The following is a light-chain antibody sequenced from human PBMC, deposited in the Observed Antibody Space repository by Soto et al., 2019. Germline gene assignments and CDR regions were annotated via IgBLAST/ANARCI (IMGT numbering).Light chain of an antibody. CDR1: SSDVGSYNL. Sequence: QSVLTQPASVSGSPGQSITISCTGTSSDVGSYNLVSWYQQHPGKAPKLMIYEGSKRPSGVSNRFSGSKSGNTASLTISGLQAEDEADYYCCSYAGSSFDVFGGGTQLTVL. V-gene: IGLV2-23*01. CDR3: CSYAGSSFDV. J-gene: IGLJ7*01. CDR2: EGS.